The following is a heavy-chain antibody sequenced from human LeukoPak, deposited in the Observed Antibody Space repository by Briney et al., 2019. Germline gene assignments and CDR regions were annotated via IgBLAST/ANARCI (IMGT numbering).Heavy chain of an antibody. CDR3: ARLTPRYTAMPTF. V-gene: IGHV5-51*01. CDR2: IYPGDSET. Sequence: GESLKISCKGSGYSFTSYWIGWVRQMPGKGLEWMGIIYPGDSETRYSPSFQGQVTISADKSISTAYLQWSSLKASDTAMHYCARLTPRYTAMPTFWGQGTLVTVSS. CDR1: GYSFTSYW. J-gene: IGHJ4*02. D-gene: IGHD5-18*01.